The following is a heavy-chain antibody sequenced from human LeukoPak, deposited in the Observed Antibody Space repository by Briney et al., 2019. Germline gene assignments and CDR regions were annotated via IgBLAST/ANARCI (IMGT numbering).Heavy chain of an antibody. V-gene: IGHV4-39*01. Sequence: SETLSLTCTVSGGSISSSNYNWGWIRQPPGKGLEWIGSIYYSGSTYYNPSLMSRVTISVDTSKNQFSLKLNSVTAADTAVYYCARQPLYYDFWSGYSHFDYWGQGTLVTVSS. CDR1: GGSISSSNYN. CDR2: IYYSGST. D-gene: IGHD3-3*01. CDR3: ARQPLYYDFWSGYSHFDY. J-gene: IGHJ4*02.